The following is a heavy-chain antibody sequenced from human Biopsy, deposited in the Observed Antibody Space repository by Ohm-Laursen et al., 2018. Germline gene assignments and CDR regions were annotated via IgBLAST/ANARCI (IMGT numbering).Heavy chain of an antibody. CDR1: SGSISSYY. CDR2: IDYRGST. CDR3: ATTTMDTSGWFGNYFDS. Sequence: TLSLTCAVSSGSISSYYWSWIRQPPGKGLEWIGYIDYRGSTEYNPSLRSRVTMSIDTSRNQFSLKLSSVTAADTAVYYCATTTMDTSGWFGNYFDSWGQGTLVTVSA. D-gene: IGHD6-19*01. J-gene: IGHJ4*02. V-gene: IGHV4-59*08.